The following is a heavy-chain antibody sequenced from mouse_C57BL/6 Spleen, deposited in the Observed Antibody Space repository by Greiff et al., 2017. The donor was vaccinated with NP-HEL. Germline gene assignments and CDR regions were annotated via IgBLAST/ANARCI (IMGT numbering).Heavy chain of an antibody. D-gene: IGHD1-1*01. J-gene: IGHJ3*01. V-gene: IGHV1-55*01. Sequence: QVQLQQPGAELVKPGASVKMSCKASGYTFTSYWITWVKQRPGQGLEWIGDIYPGSGSTNDNEKFKSKATLTVDTSSSTAYMQLSSLTSEDSAVYYCASYYYCRPLFAYWGQGTLVTVSA. CDR3: ASYYYCRPLFAY. CDR2: IYPGSGST. CDR1: GYTFTSYW.